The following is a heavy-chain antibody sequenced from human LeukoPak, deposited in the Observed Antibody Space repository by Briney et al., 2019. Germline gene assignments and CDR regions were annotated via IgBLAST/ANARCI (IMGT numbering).Heavy chain of an antibody. J-gene: IGHJ4*02. Sequence: ASVKVSCKASGYTFTSYGISWVRQAPGQGLEWMGWISAYNGNTKYAQRLQGRVTMTTDTSTDTAYMELSSLRSEDTAVYYCATARDGGWSTSDYFDYWGQGTLVTVSS. CDR2: ISAYNGNT. D-gene: IGHD6-19*01. CDR1: GYTFTSYG. CDR3: ATARDGGWSTSDYFDY. V-gene: IGHV1-18*01.